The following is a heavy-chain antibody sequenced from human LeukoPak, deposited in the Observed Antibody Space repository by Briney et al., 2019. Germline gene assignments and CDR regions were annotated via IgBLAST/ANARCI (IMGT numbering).Heavy chain of an antibody. Sequence: QPGRSLRLSCAASGFTFSSFGMHWVRQAPGKGLEWVSAISGSGGSTYYADSVKGRFTISRDNSKNTLYLQMNSLRAEDTAVYYCAKGDSSSWSPDYWGQGTLVTVSS. J-gene: IGHJ4*02. CDR1: GFTFSSFG. V-gene: IGHV3-23*01. CDR2: ISGSGGST. D-gene: IGHD6-13*01. CDR3: AKGDSSSWSPDY.